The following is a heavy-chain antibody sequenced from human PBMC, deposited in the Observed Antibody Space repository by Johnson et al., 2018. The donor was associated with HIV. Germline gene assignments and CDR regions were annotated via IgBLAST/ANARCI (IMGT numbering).Heavy chain of an antibody. J-gene: IGHJ3*02. V-gene: IGHV3-30-3*01. D-gene: IGHD1-26*01. Sequence: QVQLVESGGGVVQPGRSLRLSCAASGFTFSSYAMHWVRQAPGKGLEWVAVISYDGNNEYSPDSVKGRFTISRDNSKNTLFLQMNSLGAEDTATYYCARVSGGDAFEIWGQGTMVTVSS. CDR2: ISYDGNNE. CDR3: ARVSGGDAFEI. CDR1: GFTFSSYA.